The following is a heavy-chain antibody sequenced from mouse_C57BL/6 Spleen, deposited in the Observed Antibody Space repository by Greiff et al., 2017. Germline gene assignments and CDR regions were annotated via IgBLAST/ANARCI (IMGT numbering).Heavy chain of an antibody. CDR1: GYTFTSYW. CDR2: IYPGSGST. V-gene: IGHV1-55*01. CDR3: ARDEAMDY. Sequence: QVHVKQSGAELVKPGASVKMSCKASGYTFTSYWITWVKQRPGQGLEWIGDIYPGSGSTNYNEKFKSKATLTVDTSSSTAYMQLSSLTSEDSAVYYCARDEAMDYWGQGTSVTVSS. J-gene: IGHJ4*01.